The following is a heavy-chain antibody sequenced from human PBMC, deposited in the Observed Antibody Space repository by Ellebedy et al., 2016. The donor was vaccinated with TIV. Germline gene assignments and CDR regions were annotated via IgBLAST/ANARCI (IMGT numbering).Heavy chain of an antibody. D-gene: IGHD4-17*01. J-gene: IGHJ5*02. CDR2: IYTPGST. Sequence: MPSETLSLTCAISGGSVRSYSWSWILQSAGKRLEWIGSIYTPGSTYYNPSLKSRVTLSVDRSKNEVSLRLRSFTAADTAVYYCARELTDFGDYVGTDHWGQGTLVTVSS. V-gene: IGHV4-4*07. CDR1: GGSVRSYS. CDR3: ARELTDFGDYVGTDH.